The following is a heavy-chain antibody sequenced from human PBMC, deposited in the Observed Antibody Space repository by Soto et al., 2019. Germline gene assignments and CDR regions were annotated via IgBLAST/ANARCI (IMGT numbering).Heavy chain of an antibody. J-gene: IGHJ6*03. Sequence: SETLSLTCTVSGGSISSYYWSWIRQPPGKGLEWIGYIYYSGSTNYNPSLKSRVTISVDTSKNQFSLKLSSVTAADTAVYYCARLIYYDFWSGPYYYYMDVWGKGTTVTVSS. D-gene: IGHD3-3*01. CDR3: ARLIYYDFWSGPYYYYMDV. V-gene: IGHV4-59*01. CDR2: IYYSGST. CDR1: GGSISSYY.